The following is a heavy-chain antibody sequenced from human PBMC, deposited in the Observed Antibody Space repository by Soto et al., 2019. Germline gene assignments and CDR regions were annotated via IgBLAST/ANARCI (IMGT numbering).Heavy chain of an antibody. Sequence: DLEESGGGVVQPGTSLRLSCVASGFTFSSYGMHWVRQAPGKGLEWVAVIPNTENKKYYADSVKGRFTISRDNSQNTLFLQMESLMSEDTAMYYCARTAGGRVRGALDIWGQGTMVTVS. V-gene: IGHV3-30-3*01. J-gene: IGHJ3*02. CDR2: IPNTENKK. CDR1: GFTFSSYG. CDR3: ARTAGGRVRGALDI. D-gene: IGHD6-13*01.